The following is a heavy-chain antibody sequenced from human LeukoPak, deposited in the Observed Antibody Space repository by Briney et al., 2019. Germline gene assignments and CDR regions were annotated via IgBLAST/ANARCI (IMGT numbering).Heavy chain of an antibody. V-gene: IGHV4-59*01. Sequence: GSLRLSCAASGFTFDDYGMSWMRQPPGKAREGIGYIYYSGSTNYNPSLTSRVTIAVDPSKNQFSLKLSSVTAADTAGYYCARGGIAAAALVHLDYWGQGTLVTVSS. CDR2: IYYSGST. D-gene: IGHD6-13*01. CDR1: GFTFDDYG. J-gene: IGHJ4*02. CDR3: ARGGIAAAALVHLDY.